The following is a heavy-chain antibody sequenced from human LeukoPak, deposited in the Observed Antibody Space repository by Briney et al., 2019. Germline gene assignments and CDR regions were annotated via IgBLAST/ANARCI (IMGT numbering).Heavy chain of an antibody. CDR2: IKSKTDGGTT. CDR1: GFTFSNTW. Sequence: PGGSLRLSCAASGFTFSNTWMSWVRQAPGRGLEWVGRIKSKTDGGTTDYAAPVKDRFTISRDDSKNTLYLQMNSLKTEDTTVYYCSTEMRWELPNNDNWSQGTLVTVSS. V-gene: IGHV3-15*01. D-gene: IGHD1-26*01. J-gene: IGHJ4*02. CDR3: STEMRWELPNNDN.